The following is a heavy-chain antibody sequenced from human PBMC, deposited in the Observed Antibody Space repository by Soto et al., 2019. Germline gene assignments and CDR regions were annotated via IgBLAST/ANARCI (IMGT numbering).Heavy chain of an antibody. CDR3: ARARRSSSSFLFDP. Sequence: AAVKVAGKASGYTLTSEGISWVRQAAGQGLEWMGWISAYNGNTNYAQKLQGRVTMTTDTATSTAYMELRSLRSDDTAVSYCARARRSSSSFLFDPWGQGTLVTASS. CDR2: ISAYNGNT. D-gene: IGHD6-6*01. V-gene: IGHV1-18*01. CDR1: GYTLTSEG. J-gene: IGHJ5*02.